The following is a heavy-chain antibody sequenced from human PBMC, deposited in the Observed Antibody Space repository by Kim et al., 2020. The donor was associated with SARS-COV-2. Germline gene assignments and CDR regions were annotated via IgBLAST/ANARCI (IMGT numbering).Heavy chain of an antibody. CDR2: ST. Sequence: STDYAVSVKRRIILNPDTTKNRFSLQLNSVTPEDTAVYYCARSFRNAFDIWGQGTMVTVSS. CDR3: ARSFRNAFDI. J-gene: IGHJ3*02. V-gene: IGHV6-1*01.